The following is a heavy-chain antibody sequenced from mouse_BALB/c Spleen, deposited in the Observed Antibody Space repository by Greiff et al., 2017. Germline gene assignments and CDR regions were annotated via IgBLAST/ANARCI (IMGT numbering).Heavy chain of an antibody. CDR2: INSNGGST. CDR3: ARDRTPFDY. J-gene: IGHJ2*01. CDR1: GFTFSSYG. V-gene: IGHV5-6-3*01. Sequence: EVQVVESGGGLVQPGGSLKLSCAASGFTFSSYGMSWVRQTPDKRLELVATINSNGGSTYYPDSVKGRFTISRDNAKNTLYLQMSSLKSEDTAMYYCARDRTPFDYWGQGTTLTVSS.